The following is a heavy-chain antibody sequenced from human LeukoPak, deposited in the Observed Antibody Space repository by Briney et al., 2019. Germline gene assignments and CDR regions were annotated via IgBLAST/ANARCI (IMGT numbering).Heavy chain of an antibody. CDR2: ISATGDGT. Sequence: PGGSLRLSCVVAGLRFSTYTMNWVRQAPGKGLEWVSSISATGDGTYYADSVQGRFTMSIDNSKNTVYLQINSLRSEDTALYYCAKDRLWFGQLLPSMDVWGKGTTVTVSS. CDR1: GLRFSTYT. J-gene: IGHJ6*03. V-gene: IGHV3-23*01. CDR3: AKDRLWFGQLLPSMDV. D-gene: IGHD3-10*01.